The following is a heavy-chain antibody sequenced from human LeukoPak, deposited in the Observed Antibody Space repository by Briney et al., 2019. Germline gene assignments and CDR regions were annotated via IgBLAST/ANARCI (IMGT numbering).Heavy chain of an antibody. CDR2: ISSSSSYI. D-gene: IGHD2-2*01. Sequence: GGSLRPSCAASGFTFSSYSMNWVRQAPGKGLEWVSSISSSSSYIYYADSVKGRFTISRDNAKNSLYLQMNSLRAEDTAVYYCARFRRAQLLSFDYWGQGTLVTVSS. CDR1: GFTFSSYS. CDR3: ARFRRAQLLSFDY. V-gene: IGHV3-21*01. J-gene: IGHJ4*02.